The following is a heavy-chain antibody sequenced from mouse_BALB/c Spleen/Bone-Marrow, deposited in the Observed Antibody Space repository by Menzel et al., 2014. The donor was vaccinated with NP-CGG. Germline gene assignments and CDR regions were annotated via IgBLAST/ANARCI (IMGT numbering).Heavy chain of an antibody. V-gene: IGHV1-9*01. Sequence: VHLVESGAELMKPGASVKISCKATGYTFSSYWIEWVKQRPGHGLEWIGEILPGSGSTNYNEKFKGKATFTADTSSNTAYTQLSSLTSEDSAVYYCARRGISWFAYWGQGTLVTVSA. CDR1: GYTFSSYW. J-gene: IGHJ3*01. CDR2: ILPGSGST. CDR3: ARRGISWFAY.